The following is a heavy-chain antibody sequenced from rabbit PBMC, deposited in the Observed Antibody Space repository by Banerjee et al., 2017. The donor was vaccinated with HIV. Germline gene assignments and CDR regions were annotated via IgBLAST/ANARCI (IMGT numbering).Heavy chain of an antibody. CDR3: TRGDGAAGDGCPL. CDR2: IYSDSRGVT. D-gene: IGHD2-1*01. V-gene: IGHV1S45*01. CDR1: GFDFSSNA. J-gene: IGHJ4*01. Sequence: QEQLVESGGGLVKPEGSLTLTCKASGFDFSSNAMCWVRQAPGKGPEWIACIYSDSRGVTAYASWAKGRFTISKTSSTTVDLKMTSLTAADTATYFCTRGDGAAGDGCPLWGPGTLVTDS.